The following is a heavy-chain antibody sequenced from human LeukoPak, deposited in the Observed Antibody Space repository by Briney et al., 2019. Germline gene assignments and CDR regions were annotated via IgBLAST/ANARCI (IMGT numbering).Heavy chain of an antibody. J-gene: IGHJ4*02. D-gene: IGHD3-10*01. V-gene: IGHV1-18*01. CDR1: GYTFTSYG. Sequence: ASVKVSCKASGYTFTSYGISWVRQAPGQGLEWMGWISAYNGNTNYAQKFQGRVTMTRDTSISTAYMELSRLRSDDTAVYYCARIEFVDGSGAIDYWGQGTLVTVSS. CDR3: ARIEFVDGSGAIDY. CDR2: ISAYNGNT.